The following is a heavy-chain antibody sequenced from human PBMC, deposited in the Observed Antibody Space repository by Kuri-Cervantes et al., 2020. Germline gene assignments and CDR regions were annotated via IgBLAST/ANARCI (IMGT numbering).Heavy chain of an antibody. CDR1: GFIFESYW. CDR2: ISSSGSAI. V-gene: IGHV3-48*04. D-gene: IGHD4-17*01. J-gene: IGHJ3*02. Sequence: GGSLRLSCEVSGFIFESYWMSWVRQAPGKGLEWVSYISSSGSAIYYADSVKGRFTISRDNAKNSLYLQMNSLRAEDTAVYYCARDRLGATVTPTDAFDIWGQGTMVTVSS. CDR3: ARDRLGATVTPTDAFDI.